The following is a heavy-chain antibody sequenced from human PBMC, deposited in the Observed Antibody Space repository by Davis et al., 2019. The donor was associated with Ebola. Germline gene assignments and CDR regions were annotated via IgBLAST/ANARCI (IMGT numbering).Heavy chain of an antibody. CDR1: GFTFSSYS. Sequence: PGGSLRLSCAASGFTFSSYSMNWVRQAPGKGLEWVSYISSSSIAIYYADSVKGRFTISRDNAKNSLYLQMNSLRAEDTAVYYCARAWGSGSYYYYGMDVWGQGTTVTVSS. CDR3: ARAWGSGSYYYYGMDV. J-gene: IGHJ6*02. V-gene: IGHV3-48*01. CDR2: ISSSSIAI. D-gene: IGHD3-10*01.